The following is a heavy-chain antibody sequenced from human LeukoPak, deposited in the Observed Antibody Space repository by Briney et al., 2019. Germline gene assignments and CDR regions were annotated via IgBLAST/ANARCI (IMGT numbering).Heavy chain of an antibody. CDR1: GFTFDDYA. CDR3: AKAPAYSSGWHTYVDY. V-gene: IGHV3-9*01. Sequence: GGSLRLSCAASGFTFDDYAMPWVRHAPGKGLEWVSGISWNSGSIGYADSVKGRFTISRDNAKNSLYLQMNSLRAEDTALYYCAKAPAYSSGWHTYVDYWGQGTLVTVSS. J-gene: IGHJ4*02. CDR2: ISWNSGSI. D-gene: IGHD6-19*01.